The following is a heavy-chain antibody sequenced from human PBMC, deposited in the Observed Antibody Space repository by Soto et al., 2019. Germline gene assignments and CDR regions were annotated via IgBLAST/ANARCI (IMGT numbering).Heavy chain of an antibody. Sequence: GGSLRLSCAASGFTFSSFAMSWVRQASGKGLEWVSAISGGGGITYYADSVMGRFTISRDNSKNTLYLQMNSLRDEDTAVYYCARVRVATIQNFDYPGQGTPVTVSS. D-gene: IGHD5-12*01. CDR3: ARVRVATIQNFDY. V-gene: IGHV3-23*01. CDR2: ISGGGGIT. CDR1: GFTFSSFA. J-gene: IGHJ4*02.